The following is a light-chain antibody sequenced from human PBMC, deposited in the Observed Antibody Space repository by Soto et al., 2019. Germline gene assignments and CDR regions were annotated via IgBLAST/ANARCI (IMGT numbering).Light chain of an antibody. V-gene: IGKV3-15*01. CDR2: GAS. Sequence: EIVMTQSPATLSVSPGERATLSRRASQSVSSNLAWYQQKPGQAPRLLIYGASTRATGIPARFSGSGSGTEFTLTISSLQSEDFAVYYCQQYHNWPPWTFGQGTKVEIK. CDR3: QQYHNWPPWT. CDR1: QSVSSN. J-gene: IGKJ1*01.